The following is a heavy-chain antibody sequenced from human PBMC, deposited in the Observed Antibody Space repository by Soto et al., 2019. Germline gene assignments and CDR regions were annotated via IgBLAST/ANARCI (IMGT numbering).Heavy chain of an antibody. J-gene: IGHJ5*02. CDR1: GGSITDYS. Sequence: SETLSLTCTVSGGSITDYSWVWIRQPAGKGLEWIGRIFSSGSANYNPSLKGRITMSLDTSKNQFSLKLNSATATDTAVYFCARDQGVVVTADNWFDPWGQGILVTVSS. CDR2: IFSSGSA. V-gene: IGHV4-4*07. CDR3: ARDQGVVVTADNWFDP. D-gene: IGHD2-21*02.